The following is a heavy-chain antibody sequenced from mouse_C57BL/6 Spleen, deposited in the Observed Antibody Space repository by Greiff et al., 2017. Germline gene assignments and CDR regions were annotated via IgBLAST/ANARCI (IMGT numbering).Heavy chain of an antibody. D-gene: IGHD3-3*01. CDR3: AVLGTY. Sequence: EVMLVESGGALVKPGGSLKLSCAASGFTFSSYGMSWVRQTPDKRLEWVATISSGGSYTYYPDSVKGRFTISRDNAKNTLYLQMSSLKSEDTAMYYCAVLGTYWGQGTLVTVSA. V-gene: IGHV5-6*01. CDR2: ISSGGSYT. CDR1: GFTFSSYG. J-gene: IGHJ3*01.